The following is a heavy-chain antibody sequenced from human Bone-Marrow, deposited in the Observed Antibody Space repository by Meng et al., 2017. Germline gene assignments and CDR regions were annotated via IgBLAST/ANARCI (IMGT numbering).Heavy chain of an antibody. CDR2: SNAGNGNT. Sequence: QVQLVQSGAEVKKPGASVKVSCKASGYTFTSYAMHWVRQAPGQRLEWMGWSNAGNGNTKYSQEFQGRVTITRDTSASTAYMELSSLRSEDTAVYYCAKDSSGWYDAFDIWGQGTMVTVSS. CDR1: GYTFTSYA. V-gene: IGHV1-3*02. CDR3: AKDSSGWYDAFDI. D-gene: IGHD6-19*01. J-gene: IGHJ3*02.